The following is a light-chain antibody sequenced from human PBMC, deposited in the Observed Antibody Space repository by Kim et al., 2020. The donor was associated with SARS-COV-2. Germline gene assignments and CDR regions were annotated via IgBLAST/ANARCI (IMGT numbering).Light chain of an antibody. Sequence: IQMTQSPSYLSASVGDRVTITCRASQTIKTNLNWYQQRPGKAPTLLIYAASNSPSGVPSRFSGSGSGTEFTLTINSLQPENFATYYCLQDYNFPFTFGPGTKVDIK. CDR2: AAS. CDR1: QTIKTN. CDR3: LQDYNFPFT. J-gene: IGKJ3*01. V-gene: IGKV1-6*01.